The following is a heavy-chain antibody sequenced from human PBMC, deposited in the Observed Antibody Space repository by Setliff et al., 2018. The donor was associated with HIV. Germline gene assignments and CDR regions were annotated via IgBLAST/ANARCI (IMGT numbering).Heavy chain of an antibody. D-gene: IGHD1-26*01. CDR2: IIPMFGTL. Sequence: SVKVSCKASGGTFSSYAINWVRQAPGQGLEWMGGIIPMFGTLNFAQKFQGRVTITTDESTGTAYMELNSLRSEDTAVYYCARGHSHGYGYSGSYGPFDIWGQGTMVTVSS. CDR3: ARGHSHGYGYSGSYGPFDI. V-gene: IGHV1-69*05. CDR1: GGTFSSYA. J-gene: IGHJ3*02.